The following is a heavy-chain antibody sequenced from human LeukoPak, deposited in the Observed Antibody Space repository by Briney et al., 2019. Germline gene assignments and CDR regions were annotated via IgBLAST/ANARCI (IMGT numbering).Heavy chain of an antibody. CDR1: GFIFSGYS. Sequence: GGSLRLSCVASGFIFSGYSMNWVRQAPGKGLEWVSSISSSSTYIYYADSLKRRFTISRDNAKNSLYLHMNSLRAEDTAVYYCARETFCTSTRCPIGDHFDYWGQGTLVTVSS. D-gene: IGHD2-2*01. CDR2: ISSSSTYI. V-gene: IGHV3-21*01. CDR3: ARETFCTSTRCPIGDHFDY. J-gene: IGHJ4*02.